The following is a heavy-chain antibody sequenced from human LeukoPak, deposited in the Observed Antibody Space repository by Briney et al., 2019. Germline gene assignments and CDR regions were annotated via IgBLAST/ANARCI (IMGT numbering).Heavy chain of an antibody. CDR1: GFTFSSYG. J-gene: IGHJ3*02. Sequence: GGSLRLSCAASGFTFSSYGMHWVRQAPGKGLEWVAVIWDDGSNKHYADSVKGRFTISRDNSKNTLYLQMNSLRAEDTAVYYCVRAAGEQWLAEVNDVFESWGQGTMVTVSS. D-gene: IGHD6-19*01. CDR3: VRAAGEQWLAEVNDVFES. CDR2: IWDDGSNK. V-gene: IGHV3-33*01.